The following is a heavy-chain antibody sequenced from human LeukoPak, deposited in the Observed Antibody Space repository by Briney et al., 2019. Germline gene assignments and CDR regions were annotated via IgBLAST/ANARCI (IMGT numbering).Heavy chain of an antibody. CDR2: IVVGSGHT. CDR1: GFTFTSSA. D-gene: IGHD1-26*01. V-gene: IGHV1-58*02. J-gene: IGHJ4*02. Sequence: RASVKVSCKASGFTFTSSAMQWVRQARGQRLEWIGWIVVGSGHTNYAQKFQERVTITRDMSTNRAYMELSSLRSEDTAVYYCAAVQVGANYYFDYWGQGTLVTVSS. CDR3: AAVQVGANYYFDY.